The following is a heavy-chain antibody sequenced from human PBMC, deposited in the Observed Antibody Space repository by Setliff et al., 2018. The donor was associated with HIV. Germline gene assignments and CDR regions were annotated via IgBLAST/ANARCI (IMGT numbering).Heavy chain of an antibody. CDR1: GYTFTSYY. CDR2: INPSGGST. Sequence: ASVKVSCKASGYTFTSYYMHWVRQAPGQGLEWMGIINPSGGSTSYAQKFQGRVTMTRDTSTSTAYMELSRLRSDDTAVYYCARVRGSISWFDPWGQGTLVTVSS. J-gene: IGHJ5*02. D-gene: IGHD1-20*01. CDR3: ARVRGSISWFDP. V-gene: IGHV1-46*01.